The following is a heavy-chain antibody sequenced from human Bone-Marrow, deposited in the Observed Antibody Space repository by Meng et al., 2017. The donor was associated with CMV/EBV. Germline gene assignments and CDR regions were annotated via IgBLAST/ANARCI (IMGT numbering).Heavy chain of an antibody. CDR2: ISYDGSNK. D-gene: IGHD1-7*01. V-gene: IGHV3-30*04. CDR3: SSILWTGTTGYYFDY. CDR1: GFTFSSYA. J-gene: IGHJ4*02. Sequence: GESLKISCAASGFTFSSYAMHWVRQAPGKGLEWVAVISYDGSNKYYADSVKGRFTISRDNSKNTLYLQMNSLRAEDTAVYYCSSILWTGTTGYYFDYWGQGTLVTVSS.